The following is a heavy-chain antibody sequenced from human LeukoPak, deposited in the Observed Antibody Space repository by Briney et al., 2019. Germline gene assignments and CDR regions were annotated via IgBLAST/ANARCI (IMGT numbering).Heavy chain of an antibody. CDR3: ARGPPNWGYDY. D-gene: IGHD7-27*01. CDR2: MSPNSGDT. Sequence: ASVKVSCKASGYTFTSYGFNWVRQATGQRPEWMGWMSPNSGDTAYAQKFQDRVTMTRNTSISTAYMELSSLRSDDTAVYYCARGPPNWGYDYWGPGTLVTVSS. CDR1: GYTFTSYG. J-gene: IGHJ4*02. V-gene: IGHV1-8*01.